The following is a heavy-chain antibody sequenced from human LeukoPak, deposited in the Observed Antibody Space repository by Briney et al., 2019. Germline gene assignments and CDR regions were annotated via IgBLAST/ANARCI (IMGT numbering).Heavy chain of an antibody. CDR1: GFTVSSNY. CDR3: ARDRRRPQYYYDSSGQGPYYYGMDV. Sequence: GGSLRLSCAASGFTVSSNYMSWVRQAPGKGLEWVSVIYSGGSTYYADSVKGRFTISRDNSKNTLYLQMNSLRAEDTAMYYCARDRRRPQYYYDSSGQGPYYYGMDVWGQGTTVTVSS. J-gene: IGHJ6*02. CDR2: IYSGGST. V-gene: IGHV3-66*01. D-gene: IGHD3-22*01.